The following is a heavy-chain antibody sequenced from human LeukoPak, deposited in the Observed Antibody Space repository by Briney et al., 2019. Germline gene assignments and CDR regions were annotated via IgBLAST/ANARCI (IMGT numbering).Heavy chain of an antibody. CDR2: IYYSGST. CDR1: GGSISSGDYY. J-gene: IGHJ6*02. D-gene: IGHD3-9*01. Sequence: SETLSLTCTVSGGSISSGDYYWSWIRQPPGKGLEWIGYIYYSGSTYYNPSLKSRVTISVDTSKNQFSLKLSSVTAADTAVYYCARTRYDILTGYYIGGAMDVWGQGTTVTVSS. CDR3: ARTRYDILTGYYIGGAMDV. V-gene: IGHV4-30-4*08.